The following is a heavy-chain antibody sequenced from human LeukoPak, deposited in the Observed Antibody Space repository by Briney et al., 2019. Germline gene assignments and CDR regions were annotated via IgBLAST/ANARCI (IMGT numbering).Heavy chain of an antibody. CDR2: IDPGGGST. J-gene: IGHJ4*02. V-gene: IGHV1-46*01. Sequence: ASVTVSCKASGYTFTSQYLHWVRQAPGHGLQWIGVIDPGGGSTSYSQTFQGRITMTRDTSTSTVYLELSSLRSEDTAFYYCARAATYYYRFDFWGQGTMVTVSS. D-gene: IGHD3-10*01. CDR1: GYTFTSQY. CDR3: ARAATYYYRFDF.